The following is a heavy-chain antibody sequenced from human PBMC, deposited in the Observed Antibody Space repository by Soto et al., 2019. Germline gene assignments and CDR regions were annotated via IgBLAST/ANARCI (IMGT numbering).Heavy chain of an antibody. V-gene: IGHV3-23*01. CDR1: GFTFDSFA. J-gene: IGHJ4*02. CDR2: LSGVGVAT. Sequence: EVQLLESGGDLVQPGGSLRLSCAASGFTFDSFAMTWVRQAPGKGLEWVSALSGVGVATNYADSVKGRFTISRDNSKNTLYLQINSLRPEDTAVYYCAKAPNDWTYHFDYWGQGTPVTVSS. D-gene: IGHD3-9*01. CDR3: AKAPNDWTYHFDY.